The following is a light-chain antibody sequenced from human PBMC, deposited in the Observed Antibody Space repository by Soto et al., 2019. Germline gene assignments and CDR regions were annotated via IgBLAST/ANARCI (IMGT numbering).Light chain of an antibody. J-gene: IGKJ1*01. CDR2: GAS. CDR1: QSVSNN. CDR3: QQYNNWWT. V-gene: IGKV3-15*01. Sequence: EIVMTQSPATLSVTAGERATLSCRASQSVSNNLAWYQKKPGQAPRLLIYGASTRATGIPARFSGSGSGTEFTLTISSLLSEDFAVYYCQQYNNWWTFGQGTRVEIK.